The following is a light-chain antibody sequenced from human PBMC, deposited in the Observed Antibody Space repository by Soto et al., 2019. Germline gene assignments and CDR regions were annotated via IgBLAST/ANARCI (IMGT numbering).Light chain of an antibody. CDR3: LHYNKWPRWT. V-gene: IGKV3-15*01. CDR2: DAS. Sequence: EIVMTQSPATLSVSPGERATLSCRASESLIDNLAWYQQKPGQTHRLLIYDASTRATGVPGRFSGSGSGTEFTLTISSLQSEDFAVYYCLHYNKWPRWTFGQGTKVDIK. CDR1: ESLIDN. J-gene: IGKJ1*01.